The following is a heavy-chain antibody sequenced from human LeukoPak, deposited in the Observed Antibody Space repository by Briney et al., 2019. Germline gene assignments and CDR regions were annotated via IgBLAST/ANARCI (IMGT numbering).Heavy chain of an antibody. Sequence: SVKVSCKASGGTFSSYAISWVRQAPGQGLEWMGRIIPIFGTANYAQKFQGRVTITTDESTSTAYMELSSLRSEDTAVYYCAEVRGSYSTWFDPWGQGTLVTVSS. CDR2: IIPIFGTA. CDR3: AEVRGSYSTWFDP. V-gene: IGHV1-69*05. CDR1: GGTFSSYA. D-gene: IGHD1-26*01. J-gene: IGHJ5*02.